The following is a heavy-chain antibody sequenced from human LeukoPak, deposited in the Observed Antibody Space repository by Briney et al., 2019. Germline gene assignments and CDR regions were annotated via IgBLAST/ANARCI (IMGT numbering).Heavy chain of an antibody. CDR1: GGSINTNY. V-gene: IGHV4-59*01. Sequence: PSETLSLTCTVSGGSINTNYWSWIRQPPGKGLEWIGYIRSSGSTNYNPSLKSRVTISMDTSKNQFSLQLSSVTAADTAVYYCARDLVARFDYWGQGTLVTVSS. D-gene: IGHD2-8*02. J-gene: IGHJ4*02. CDR2: IRSSGST. CDR3: ARDLVARFDY.